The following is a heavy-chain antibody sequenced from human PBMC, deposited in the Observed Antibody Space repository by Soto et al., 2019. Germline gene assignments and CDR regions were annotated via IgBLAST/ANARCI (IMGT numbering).Heavy chain of an antibody. CDR3: ARHNTLWFGGLNPYYYYGMDV. CDR1: GYSFTSYW. J-gene: IGHJ6*02. CDR2: IYPGDSDT. D-gene: IGHD3-10*01. Sequence: PGESLKISCKGSGYSFTSYWIGWVRQMPGKGLEWMGIIYPGDSDTRYSPSFQGQVTISADKSISTAYLQWSSLKASDTAMYYCARHNTLWFGGLNPYYYYGMDVWGQGTTVTVS. V-gene: IGHV5-51*01.